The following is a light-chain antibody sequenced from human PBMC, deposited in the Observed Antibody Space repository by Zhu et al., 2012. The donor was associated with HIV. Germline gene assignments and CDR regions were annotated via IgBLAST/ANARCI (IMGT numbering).Light chain of an antibody. J-gene: IGKJ2*01. CDR2: GAS. V-gene: IGKV3-20*01. CDR1: QSVSSNN. CDR3: QQYGSSPRT. Sequence: IVLTQSPATLSVSPGERATLSCRASQSVSSNNLAWYQQKPGQAPSLLIHGASNRAAGIPDRFSGSGSGTDFTLTISRLEPEDFAMYYCQQYGSSPRTFGQGTKLEIK.